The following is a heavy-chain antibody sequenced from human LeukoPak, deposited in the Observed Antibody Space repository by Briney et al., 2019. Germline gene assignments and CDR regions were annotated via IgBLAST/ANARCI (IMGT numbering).Heavy chain of an antibody. D-gene: IGHD4-17*01. CDR2: IKQDASQ. CDR3: ARGPDFGDRLDYFDY. J-gene: IGHJ4*02. V-gene: IGHV3-7*01. CDR1: GFTFATYG. Sequence: GGSLRLSCAASGFTFATYGMSWVRQAPGKGLEWVANIKQDASQYYVDSVRGRFIISRDNAKNSLSLQMNSLRLEDTAVYYCARGPDFGDRLDYFDYWGQGTLVTVSS.